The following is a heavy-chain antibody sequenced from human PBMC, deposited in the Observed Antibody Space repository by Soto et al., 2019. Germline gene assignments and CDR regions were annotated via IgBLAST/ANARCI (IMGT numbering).Heavy chain of an antibody. J-gene: IGHJ4*02. Sequence: QVHLLQSGAEVKKPGASVKVSCKASGFPFASYGISWVRQAPGRGLEWLGWISSHTGKTSYAQNVQGRVTFTTDTSTSTAYMELRTLRSDDSAVYYCARDLPFVATTSRPGIDYWGQGTLVTVSS. CDR1: GFPFASYG. D-gene: IGHD5-12*01. V-gene: IGHV1-18*01. CDR2: ISSHTGKT. CDR3: ARDLPFVATTSRPGIDY.